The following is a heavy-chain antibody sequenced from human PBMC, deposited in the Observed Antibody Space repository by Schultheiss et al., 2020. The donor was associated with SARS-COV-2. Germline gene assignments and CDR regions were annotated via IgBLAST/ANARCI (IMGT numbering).Heavy chain of an antibody. J-gene: IGHJ6*02. CDR3: ARDRHNYNYGMDV. V-gene: IGHV4-61*10. CDR2: IYHSGSS. CDR1: GGSISSGGYY. Sequence: SQTLSLTCTVSGGSISSGGYYWSWIRQPAGKGLEWIGSIYHSGSSSYNPSLKSRVTISVDTSKNQFSLKVSSVTAADTAIYYCARDRHNYNYGMDVWGQGTTVTVSS. D-gene: IGHD2-21*01.